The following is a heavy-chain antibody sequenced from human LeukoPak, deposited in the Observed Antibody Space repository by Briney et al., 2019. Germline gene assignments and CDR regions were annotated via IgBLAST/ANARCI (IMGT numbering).Heavy chain of an antibody. CDR2: NNPNSGGT. CDR3: ARDLSQYYYDSSGPGECDY. D-gene: IGHD3-22*01. Sequence: ASVKVSCKASGYTFTGYYMHWVRQAPGQGLEWMGWNNPNSGGTNYAQKFQGRVTMTRDTSISTAYMELSRLRSDDTAVYYCARDLSQYYYDSSGPGECDYWGQGTLVTVSS. CDR1: GYTFTGYY. J-gene: IGHJ4*02. V-gene: IGHV1-2*02.